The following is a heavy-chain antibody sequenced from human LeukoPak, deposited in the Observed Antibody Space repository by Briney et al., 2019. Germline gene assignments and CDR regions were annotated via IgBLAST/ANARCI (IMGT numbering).Heavy chain of an antibody. CDR1: GGSLSGFY. D-gene: IGHD3-22*01. CDR3: ARASSYDSVTRYDPAWFGP. J-gene: IGHJ5*02. Sequence: SETLSLTCAVYGGSLSGFYWSWIRQPPGKGLEWIGEINHSGSTNYNPSLKRRVPMSMDTSKKQLSLRVTSVTAADTAVYYCARASSYDSVTRYDPAWFGPWGQGTLVTVSS. V-gene: IGHV4-34*01. CDR2: INHSGST.